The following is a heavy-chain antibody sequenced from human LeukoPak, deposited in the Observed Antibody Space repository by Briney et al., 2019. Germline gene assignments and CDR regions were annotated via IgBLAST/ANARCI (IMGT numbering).Heavy chain of an antibody. V-gene: IGHV3-74*01. J-gene: IGHJ6*03. CDR1: GFSFSTYW. CDR2: ISSDGSNT. D-gene: IGHD1-26*01. CDR3: AREWDQRGAYYMDV. Sequence: PGGSLRLSCAASGFSFSTYWMHWVRQDARKGLVWVSRISSDGSNTIYADSVKGRFTISRDNVNNTLYLQMNSLRGDDTAIYYCAREWDQRGAYYMDVWGKGTTVIVSS.